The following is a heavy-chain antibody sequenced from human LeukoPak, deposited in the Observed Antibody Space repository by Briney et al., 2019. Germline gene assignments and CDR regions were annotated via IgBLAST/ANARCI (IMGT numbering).Heavy chain of an antibody. V-gene: IGHV4-30-4*08. J-gene: IGHJ4*02. D-gene: IGHD3-10*01. Sequence: SETPSLTCTVSGGSISSGDYYWSWIRQPPGKGLEWIGYIYYSGSTYYNPSLKSRVTISVDTSKNQFSLKLSSVTAADTAVYYCAREVRGVIIKGWGQGTLVTVSS. CDR1: GGSISSGDYY. CDR3: AREVRGVIIKG. CDR2: IYYSGST.